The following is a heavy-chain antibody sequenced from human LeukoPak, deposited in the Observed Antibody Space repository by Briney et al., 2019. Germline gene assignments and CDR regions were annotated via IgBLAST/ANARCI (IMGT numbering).Heavy chain of an antibody. D-gene: IGHD7-27*01. J-gene: IGHJ4*02. CDR3: GKDEDWGFGS. V-gene: IGHV3-30*02. CDR1: GFIFRNYG. Sequence: GGSLRLSCAASGFIFRNYGMHWVRRTPGKGLEWVAFTRSDGSDKYYADSVKGRFAISKDNSRNILYLQMNDLRAEDTAPYYCGKDEDWGFGSWGQGTPVTVSS. CDR2: TRSDGSDK.